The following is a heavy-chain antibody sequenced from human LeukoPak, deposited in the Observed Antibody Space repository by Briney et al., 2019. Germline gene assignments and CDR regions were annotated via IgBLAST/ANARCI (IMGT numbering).Heavy chain of an antibody. V-gene: IGHV3-23*01. D-gene: IGHD3-9*01. Sequence: GGSLRLSCAASGFTFSSYAMSWVRQAPGKGLEWVSAISGSGGSTYYADSVKGRFTISRDNSKNTLYLQMNSLRAEDTAVYYCARNDILTGYLFDYWGQGTLVTVSS. J-gene: IGHJ4*02. CDR2: ISGSGGST. CDR3: ARNDILTGYLFDY. CDR1: GFTFSSYA.